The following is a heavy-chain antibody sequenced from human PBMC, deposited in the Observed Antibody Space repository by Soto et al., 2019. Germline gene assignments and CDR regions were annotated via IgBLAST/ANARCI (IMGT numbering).Heavy chain of an antibody. J-gene: IGHJ4*02. D-gene: IGHD4-17*01. CDR3: ARHDGVGYYFDY. CDR2: IYYSGST. Sequence: SETLSLTCTVSGGSISSYYWSWIRQPPGKGLEWIGYIYYSGSTNYNPSLKSRVTISVDTSKNQFSLKLSSVTAADMAVYYCARHDGVGYYFDYWGQGTLVTVSS. CDR1: GGSISSYY. V-gene: IGHV4-59*08.